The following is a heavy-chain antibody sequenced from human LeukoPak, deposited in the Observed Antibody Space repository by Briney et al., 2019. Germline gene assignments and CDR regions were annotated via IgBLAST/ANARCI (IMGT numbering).Heavy chain of an antibody. Sequence: SETLSLTCTVSGASISSGGYYWGWVRQPPGKGLEWIASFYYTATTYYNPSLKRRVNISIDTSKNQFSLKLMSVTAADTAVYYCVRSAPTLGYCSTSSCSYWSFDLWGRGTLVTVSS. CDR2: FYYTATT. D-gene: IGHD2-2*01. CDR1: GASISSGGYY. V-gene: IGHV4-39*07. CDR3: VRSAPTLGYCSTSSCSYWSFDL. J-gene: IGHJ2*01.